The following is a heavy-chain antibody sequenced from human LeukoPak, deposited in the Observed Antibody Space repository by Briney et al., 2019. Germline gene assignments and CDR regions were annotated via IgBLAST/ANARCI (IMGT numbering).Heavy chain of an antibody. V-gene: IGHV3-23*01. Sequence: PGGSLRLSCAASGFTFKSFGMNWVRQAPGKGLEWVSGISGSGGSTFYADSVKGRFSVSRDNSKNTLYLQMNSLRVEDTAVYYCAKVIVGTTAFDYWGQGTLVTVSS. CDR3: AKVIVGTTAFDY. D-gene: IGHD1-26*01. CDR2: ISGSGGST. J-gene: IGHJ4*02. CDR1: GFTFKSFG.